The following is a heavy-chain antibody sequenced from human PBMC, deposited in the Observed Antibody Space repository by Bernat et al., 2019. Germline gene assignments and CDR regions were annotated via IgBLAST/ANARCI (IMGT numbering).Heavy chain of an antibody. CDR3: ARGSRGYNGMDV. Sequence: VQLVESGGGLVQPGGSLRLSCAASGFTFSSHWMHWVRQPPGKGLVCVSVISDDGTTTRYADSVKGRFTISRDNAKNTLYLQMSGLRDEDTAVYYCARGSRGYNGMDVWGQGTTVTVSS. CDR2: ISDDGTTT. J-gene: IGHJ6*02. V-gene: IGHV3-74*01. CDR1: GFTFSSHW. D-gene: IGHD3-10*01.